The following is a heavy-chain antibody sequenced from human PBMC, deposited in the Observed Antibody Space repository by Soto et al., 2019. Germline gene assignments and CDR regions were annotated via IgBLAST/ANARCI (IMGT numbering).Heavy chain of an antibody. D-gene: IGHD3-10*01. CDR1: GYSISSGYY. J-gene: IGHJ6*02. CDR2: IYHSGST. CDR3: ARVLLWFGELLNYYGMDV. Sequence: SETLSLTCAVSGYSISSGYYWGWIRQPPGKGLEWTGSIYHSGSTYYNPSLKSRVTISVDTSKNQFSLKLSSVTAADTAVYYCARVLLWFGELLNYYGMDVWGQGATVTVSS. V-gene: IGHV4-38-2*01.